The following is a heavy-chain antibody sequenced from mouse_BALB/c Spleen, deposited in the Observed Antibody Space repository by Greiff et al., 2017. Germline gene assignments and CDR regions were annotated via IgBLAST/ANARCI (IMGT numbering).Heavy chain of an antibody. CDR1: GYAFTNYL. Sequence: QVQLKESGAELVRPGTSVKVSCKASGYAFTNYLIEWVKQRPGQGLEWIGVINPGGGGTNYNEKFKGKATLTADKSSSTAYMQLSSLTSDDSAVYFCAREGSSYDAMDYWGQGTSVTVSS. CDR3: AREGSSYDAMDY. CDR2: INPGGGGT. D-gene: IGHD1-1*01. V-gene: IGHV1-54*01. J-gene: IGHJ4*01.